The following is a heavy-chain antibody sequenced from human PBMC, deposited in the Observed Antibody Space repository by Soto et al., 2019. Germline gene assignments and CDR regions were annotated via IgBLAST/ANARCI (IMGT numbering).Heavy chain of an antibody. CDR3: VKERLVATDYYYYGMDV. Sequence: PGGSLRLSCSASGFTFSSYAMHWVRQAPGKGLEYVSAISSNGGSTYYADSVKGRFTISRDNSKNTLYLQMSSLRAEDTAVYYCVKERLVATDYYYYGMDVWGQGTTVTVSS. J-gene: IGHJ6*02. D-gene: IGHD5-12*01. V-gene: IGHV3-64D*08. CDR2: ISSNGGST. CDR1: GFTFSSYA.